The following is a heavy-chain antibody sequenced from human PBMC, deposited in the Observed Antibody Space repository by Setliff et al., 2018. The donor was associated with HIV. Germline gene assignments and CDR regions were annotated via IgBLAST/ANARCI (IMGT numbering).Heavy chain of an antibody. J-gene: IGHJ4*02. D-gene: IGHD5-18*01. Sequence: SVKVSCKASGGTFSNYGMSWVRQAPGQGLEWMGGIIPISGTANYAQKFQGRVTITTDESTSTAYMELSGLRSEDTAVYYCARHLLRGYIYIVFDYWGQGTLVTVSS. CDR2: IIPISGTA. CDR1: GGTFSNYG. CDR3: ARHLLRGYIYIVFDY. V-gene: IGHV1-69*05.